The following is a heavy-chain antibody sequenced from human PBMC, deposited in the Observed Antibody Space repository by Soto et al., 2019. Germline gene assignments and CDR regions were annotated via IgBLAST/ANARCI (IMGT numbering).Heavy chain of an antibody. J-gene: IGHJ4*02. CDR2: FHREDGET. D-gene: IGHD2-2*01. V-gene: IGHV1-24*01. CDR1: GYTLTGLS. CDR3: ANSEGIVSAIMYFAS. Sequence: GSSVKVSCKVSGYTLTGLSIHWVRQAPGKGLEWMGGFHREDGETTYAQMFQGRVIMTEDSSTDTGYMELSSLRFEDTAVYYCANSEGIVSAIMYFASCGQGSQVIVSS.